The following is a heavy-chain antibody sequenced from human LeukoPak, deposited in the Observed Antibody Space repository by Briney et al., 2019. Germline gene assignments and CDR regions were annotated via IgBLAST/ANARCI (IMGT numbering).Heavy chain of an antibody. CDR3: AREVTVQTVATDDAFDI. CDR2: IIPIFGTA. Sequence: SVKVSCKASGGTFSSYAISWVRQAPGQGLEWMGGIIPIFGTANYAQKFQGRVTITTDESTSTAYMELSSLRSEDTAVYYCAREVTVQTVATDDAFDIWGQGTMVTVSS. D-gene: IGHD5-12*01. V-gene: IGHV1-69*05. CDR1: GGTFSSYA. J-gene: IGHJ3*02.